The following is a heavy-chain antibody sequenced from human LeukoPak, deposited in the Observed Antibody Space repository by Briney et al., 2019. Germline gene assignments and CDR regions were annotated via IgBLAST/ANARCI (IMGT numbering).Heavy chain of an antibody. CDR1: GLSFSTYT. Sequence: HAGGSLRLSCAASGLSFSTYTMSWVRQAPGGGLEWVSAISGDGGATYYADAVKGRFAISRDNSKSTLYLQMNSLRAEDTAMYYCVKDFGRNLGGPGYWGRGTLVTVSS. V-gene: IGHV3-23*01. CDR2: ISGDGGAT. J-gene: IGHJ4*02. D-gene: IGHD3-10*01. CDR3: VKDFGRNLGGPGY.